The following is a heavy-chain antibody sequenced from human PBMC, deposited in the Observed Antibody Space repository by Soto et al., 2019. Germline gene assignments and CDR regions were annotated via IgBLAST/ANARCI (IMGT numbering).Heavy chain of an antibody. Sequence: EGQLVESGGGLVKPGESLRLSCVGSGFTFSRAWMSWVRQAPGKGLEWVGHIKRKSDGGTTDYGAPVKGRFTISRDDSRNTLHLQMNSLETEDTAVYYCTTGGHYFGDWGQGTLVTVSS. D-gene: IGHD3-10*01. J-gene: IGHJ4*02. V-gene: IGHV3-15*01. CDR3: TTGGHYFGD. CDR1: GFTFSRAW. CDR2: IKRKSDGGTT.